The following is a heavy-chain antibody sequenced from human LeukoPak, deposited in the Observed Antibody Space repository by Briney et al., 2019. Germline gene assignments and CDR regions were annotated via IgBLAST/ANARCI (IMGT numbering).Heavy chain of an antibody. CDR1: GFTFKTYG. V-gene: IGHV3-7*03. Sequence: PGGSLRLSCAASGFTFKTYGMHWVRQAPGKGLEWVGNVNQGGTEKSYVDSVKGRFTISRDNAENTLYLQMNSLRAEDTAVYYCAKNHDSNSYHTDDAFDVWGQGTMVTVSS. CDR3: AKNHDSNSYHTDDAFDV. CDR2: VNQGGTEK. J-gene: IGHJ3*01. D-gene: IGHD2/OR15-2a*01.